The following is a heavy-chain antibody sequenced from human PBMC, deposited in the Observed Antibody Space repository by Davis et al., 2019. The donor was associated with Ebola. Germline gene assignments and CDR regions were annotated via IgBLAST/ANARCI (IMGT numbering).Heavy chain of an antibody. CDR1: GYTSTASA. D-gene: IGHD2-21*02. CDR2: INAGNGDT. V-gene: IGHV1-3*01. J-gene: IGHJ4*02. Sequence: ASVKVSCKASGYTSTASALHWERQAPGQGLEWMGWINAGNGDTRYSQKFQDRVTINTDTSATTLYMELSSLTSEDTAVYYCAREGGPVTAQDPPDYLNHWGQGTLVTVSS. CDR3: AREGGPVTAQDPPDYLNH.